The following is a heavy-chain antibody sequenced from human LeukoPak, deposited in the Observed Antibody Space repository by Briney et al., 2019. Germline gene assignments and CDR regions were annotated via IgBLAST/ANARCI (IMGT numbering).Heavy chain of an antibody. Sequence: SETLSLTCTVSGGSISSYYWSWIRQPPGKGLEWIGSIYDSGSTYYNPSLKSRVTISVDTSKNQFSLKLNSVTAADTAVYYCARHYGPWGQGTMVTVSS. CDR1: GGSISSYY. J-gene: IGHJ5*02. CDR3: ARHYGP. D-gene: IGHD3-16*01. CDR2: IYDSGST. V-gene: IGHV4-59*05.